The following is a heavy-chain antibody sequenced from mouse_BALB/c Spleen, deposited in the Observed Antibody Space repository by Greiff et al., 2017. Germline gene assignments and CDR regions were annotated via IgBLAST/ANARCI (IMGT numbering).Heavy chain of an antibody. V-gene: IGHV1S56*01. CDR1: GYTFTSYY. CDR2: IYPGNVNT. Sequence: VQGVESGPELVKPGASVRISCKASGYTFTSYYIHWVKQRPGQGLEWIGWIYPGNVNTKYNEKFKGKATLTADKSSSTAYMQLSSLTSEDSAVYFCARPDFDYWGQGTTLTVSS. CDR3: ARPDFDY. J-gene: IGHJ2*01.